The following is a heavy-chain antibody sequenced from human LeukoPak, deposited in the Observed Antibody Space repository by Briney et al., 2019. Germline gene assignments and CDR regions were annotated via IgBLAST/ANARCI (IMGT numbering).Heavy chain of an antibody. Sequence: PGGSLRLSCAASGFIFSNYGMHWVRQAPGKGLEWVAVISYDGSNKKYAESVKGRFTISRDNSKNTLFLQMNSLRAEDTAVYYCVRDLGGRSGHWGQGTLVTVSS. CDR2: ISYDGSNK. D-gene: IGHD1-26*01. V-gene: IGHV3-30*03. CDR3: VRDLGGRSGH. CDR1: GFIFSNYG. J-gene: IGHJ4*02.